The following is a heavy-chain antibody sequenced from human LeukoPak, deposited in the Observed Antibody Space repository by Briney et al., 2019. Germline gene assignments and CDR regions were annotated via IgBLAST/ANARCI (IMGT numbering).Heavy chain of an antibody. J-gene: IGHJ4*02. V-gene: IGHV5-51*01. CDR3: ANLNDGGSDY. Sequence: GESLKISCKGSGYTFTSYWIGWVRQMPEKGVEWMGIIYPGDSDTRYSPSFQGQVTISADKSISTAYLPWGSLKASDTAMYYCANLNDGGSDYWGQGTLVTVSS. CDR2: IYPGDSDT. CDR1: GYTFTSYW. D-gene: IGHD1-1*01.